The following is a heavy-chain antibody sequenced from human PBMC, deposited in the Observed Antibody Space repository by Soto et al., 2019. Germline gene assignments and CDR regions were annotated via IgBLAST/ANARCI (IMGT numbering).Heavy chain of an antibody. CDR3: AKAKGRSNFYYSGLDV. CDR1: GFTFGSYG. CDR2: ITAATGTT. D-gene: IGHD1-26*01. J-gene: IGHJ6*02. V-gene: IGHV3-23*01. Sequence: PGGSLILSCAASGFTFGSYGMTWVRQAPGKGLECVSGITAATGTTYYADSVKGRFTISRDLSTNTLFLQMNSLRAADSAVYYCAKAKGRSNFYYSGLDVWGPETTVTVSS.